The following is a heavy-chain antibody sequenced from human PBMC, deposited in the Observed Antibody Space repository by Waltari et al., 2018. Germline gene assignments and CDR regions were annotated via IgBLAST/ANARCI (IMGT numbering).Heavy chain of an antibody. D-gene: IGHD1-20*01. Sequence: EVQLLESGGVLVQPGGSLGLSCAASGFPFGNFPITWVRLAPGTGLEWVSAITVADDTYYADSLRGRFTISRDSSKDTVHLQINGLRVEDTAVYYCATPFYNWDDPLHSWGQGTQVTVSS. CDR2: ITVADDT. CDR3: ATPFYNWDDPLHS. CDR1: GFPFGNFP. J-gene: IGHJ4*02. V-gene: IGHV3-23*01.